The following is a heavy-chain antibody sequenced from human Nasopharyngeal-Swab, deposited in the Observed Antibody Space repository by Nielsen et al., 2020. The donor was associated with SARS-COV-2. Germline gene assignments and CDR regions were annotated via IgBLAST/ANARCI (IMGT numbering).Heavy chain of an antibody. Sequence: GGSLRLSCAASGFTFSSYGMHWVRQAPGKGLEWVAVISYDGSNKYYADSVKGRFTISRDNSKNTLYLQMNSLRAEDTAVYYCAKLITMVRGDDYWGQGTLVTVSP. CDR1: GFTFSSYG. J-gene: IGHJ4*02. V-gene: IGHV3-30*18. CDR2: ISYDGSNK. CDR3: AKLITMVRGDDY. D-gene: IGHD3-10*01.